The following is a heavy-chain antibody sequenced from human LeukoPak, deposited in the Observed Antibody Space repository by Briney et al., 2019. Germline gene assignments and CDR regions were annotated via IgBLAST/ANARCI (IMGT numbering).Heavy chain of an antibody. CDR2: IDPGDSNT. D-gene: IGHD6-19*01. CDR3: ARRRGDTVAGPDY. Sequence: GESLKISCQGSGYSFTNYWIVWVRQMPGQGLEYMGIIDPGDSNTKYSPSFEGQVIISVDKSISTAYLQWSSLKASDSAIYYCARRRGDTVAGPDYWGQGTLVTVSS. J-gene: IGHJ4*02. CDR1: GYSFTNYW. V-gene: IGHV5-51*01.